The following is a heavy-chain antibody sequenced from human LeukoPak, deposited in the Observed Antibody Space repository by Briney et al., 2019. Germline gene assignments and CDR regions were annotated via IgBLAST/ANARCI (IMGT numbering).Heavy chain of an antibody. CDR3: VRDVFSLGES. Sequence: GGSLRLSCAASGFTLSDYGMHWVRQAPGKGLVWVSHINHDGSIRNYADSVKGRFTISRDIAKNTLYLQMNSLGADDTALYYCVRDVFSLGESGGQGTLVTVSS. V-gene: IGHV3-74*01. CDR2: INHDGSIR. CDR1: GFTLSDYG. D-gene: IGHD4-17*01. J-gene: IGHJ4*02.